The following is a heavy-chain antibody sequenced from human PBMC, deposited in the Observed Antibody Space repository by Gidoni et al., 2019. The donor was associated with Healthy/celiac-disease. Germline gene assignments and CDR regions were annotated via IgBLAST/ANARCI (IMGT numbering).Heavy chain of an antibody. Sequence: QLQLQESGPGLVKPSETLSLTCTVSGGSISSSSYYWGWIRQPPGKGLEWIGSIYYSGSTYYNPSLKSRVTISVDTSKNQFSLKLSSVTAADTAVYYCARDYYYDSSGYYIPDWFDPWGQGTLVTVSS. V-gene: IGHV4-39*07. CDR1: GGSISSSSYY. J-gene: IGHJ5*02. CDR3: ARDYYYDSSGYYIPDWFDP. CDR2: IYYSGST. D-gene: IGHD3-22*01.